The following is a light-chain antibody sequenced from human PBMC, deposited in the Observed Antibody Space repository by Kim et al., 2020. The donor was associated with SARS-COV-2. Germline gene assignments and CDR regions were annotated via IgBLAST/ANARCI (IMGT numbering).Light chain of an antibody. V-gene: IGLV4-69*01. CDR2: LNSDGSH. J-gene: IGLJ1*01. CDR3: QTWATGIAKV. Sequence: QPVLTQSPSVSASLGASVRLTCTLISGHTSYAFAWHQHQPEQGPRFLMKLNSDGSHTKGDGIPDRFSGSSSGTDRYLTISSLQSEDEDVYYCQTWATGIAKVFGAGTKVTVL. CDR1: SGHTSYA.